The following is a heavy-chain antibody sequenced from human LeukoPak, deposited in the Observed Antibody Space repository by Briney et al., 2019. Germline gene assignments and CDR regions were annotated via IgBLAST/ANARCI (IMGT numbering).Heavy chain of an antibody. Sequence: GGSLRLSCAASGITFSSYDMHLVRQATGKGLEWVSAIGTAGDTYYPGSVKGRFTISRENAKNSLYLQMNSLRAGDTAVYYCARDNPLRVGFDYWGQGTLVTVSS. D-gene: IGHD1-14*01. CDR1: GITFSSYD. J-gene: IGHJ4*02. CDR3: ARDNPLRVGFDY. CDR2: IGTAGDT. V-gene: IGHV3-13*01.